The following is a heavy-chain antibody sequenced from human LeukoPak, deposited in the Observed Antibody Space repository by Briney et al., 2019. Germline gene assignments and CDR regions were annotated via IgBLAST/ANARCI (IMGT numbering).Heavy chain of an antibody. J-gene: IGHJ4*02. D-gene: IGHD6-19*01. CDR3: ARAHSSGWYYEGGYDY. CDR2: ISAYNGST. CDR1: GYTFTSYG. Sequence: VASVKVSCKASGYTFTSYGISWVRQAPGQGLEWMGWISAYNGSTNYAQKLQGRVTMTTDTSTSTAYMELRSLRSDDTAVYYCARAHSSGWYYEGGYDYWGQGTLVTVSS. V-gene: IGHV1-18*01.